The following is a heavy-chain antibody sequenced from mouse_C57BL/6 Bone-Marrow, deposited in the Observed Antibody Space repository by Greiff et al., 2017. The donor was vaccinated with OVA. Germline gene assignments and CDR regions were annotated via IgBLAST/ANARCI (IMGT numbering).Heavy chain of an antibody. CDR3: AREDGGLLY. CDR1: GYTFTSYW. Sequence: QVQLQQPGAELVRPGSSVKLSCKASGYTFTSYWMDWVKQRPGQGLEWIGNIYPSDSETHYNQKFKDKATLTVDKSSSTAYMQLSSLTSEDSAVYYCAREDGGLLYWGQGTTLTVSS. D-gene: IGHD1-1*01. V-gene: IGHV1-61*01. J-gene: IGHJ2*01. CDR2: IYPSDSET.